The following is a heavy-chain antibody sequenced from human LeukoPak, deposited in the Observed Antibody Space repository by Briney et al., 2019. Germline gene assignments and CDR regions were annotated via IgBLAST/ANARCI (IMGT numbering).Heavy chain of an antibody. V-gene: IGHV3-23*01. CDR2: ISGSGGST. Sequence: GGSLRLSCAASGFSFHTYDMNWVRQAPGKGLEWVSAISGSGGSTYYADSVKGRFTISRDNSKNTLYLQMNSLRAEDTAVYYCAKLGPAALPHDAFDIWGQGTMVTVSS. D-gene: IGHD2-2*01. J-gene: IGHJ3*02. CDR1: GFSFHTYD. CDR3: AKLGPAALPHDAFDI.